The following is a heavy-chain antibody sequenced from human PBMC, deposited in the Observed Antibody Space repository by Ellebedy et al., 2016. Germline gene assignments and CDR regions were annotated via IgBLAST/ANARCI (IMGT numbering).Heavy chain of an antibody. CDR3: ARDLGRYGMDV. Sequence: SETLSLTCTVSGGSISSGGYYWSWIRQHPGKGLEWIGYIYYSGSTSYNPSLKSRVTLSLDTSKNQFSLDLSSVTAADTATYYCARDLGRYGMDVWGQGTTVTVSS. CDR1: GGSISSGGYY. CDR2: IYYSGST. V-gene: IGHV4-31*03. J-gene: IGHJ6*02.